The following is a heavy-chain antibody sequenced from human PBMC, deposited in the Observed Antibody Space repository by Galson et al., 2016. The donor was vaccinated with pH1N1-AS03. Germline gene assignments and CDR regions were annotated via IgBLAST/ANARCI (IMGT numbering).Heavy chain of an antibody. CDR1: GYTFTRYY. J-gene: IGHJ4*02. CDR2: IDPSVGST. CDR3: ATDGSGTRGGFDY. D-gene: IGHD3-10*01. V-gene: IGHV1-46*01. Sequence: SCKASGYTFTRYYIHWMRQAPGQGFEWMGVIDPSVGSTTYAQNFQGRVTMTRDTATTTAYMELSSLKSDDTAMYYCATDGSGTRGGFDYWGQGALITVSS.